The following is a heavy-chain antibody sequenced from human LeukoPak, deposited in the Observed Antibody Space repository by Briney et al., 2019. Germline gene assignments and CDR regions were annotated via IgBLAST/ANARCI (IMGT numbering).Heavy chain of an antibody. Sequence: GGSLRLSCVVSGFSISYNYMSWVRQAPGKGLEWVSLIYSAGDSYYADSVKGRFIISKDNSKNTVYLQMNRLRPEDTAVYYCASHYCSAGSCYFDGWGQGTLVAVSS. D-gene: IGHD2-8*02. CDR3: ASHYCSAGSCYFDG. CDR1: GFSISYNY. CDR2: IYSAGDS. J-gene: IGHJ4*02. V-gene: IGHV3-53*01.